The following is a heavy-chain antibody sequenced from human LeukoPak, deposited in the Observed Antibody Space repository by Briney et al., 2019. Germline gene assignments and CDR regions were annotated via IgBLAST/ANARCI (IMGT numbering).Heavy chain of an antibody. CDR2: INTNTGNP. Sequence: GASVKVSCKASGYTFTNYALNWVRQAPGQGLEWMGWINTNTGNPTYAQGFTGRFVFSLDKSVSTAYLQISSLKAEDTAVYYCARKDYGDPRRAGYYYGMDVWGQGTTVTVSS. CDR1: GYTFTNYA. J-gene: IGHJ6*02. D-gene: IGHD4-17*01. CDR3: ARKDYGDPRRAGYYYGMDV. V-gene: IGHV7-4-1*02.